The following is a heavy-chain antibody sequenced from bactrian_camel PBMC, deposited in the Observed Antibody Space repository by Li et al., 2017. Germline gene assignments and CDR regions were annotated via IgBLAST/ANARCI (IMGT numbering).Heavy chain of an antibody. V-gene: IGHV3S1*01. D-gene: IGHD7*01. J-gene: IGHJ4*01. CDR1: GFIFSSYW. Sequence: HVQLVESGGGLVQPGGSLRLSCEASGFIFSSYWMYWVRQAPGKDREGVAFIGSDGTTAYAESVEGRFTISQDNGANTHALLMDRLQPEDTAVYYCAARPACLNLAGGHPLGVRSYIYWGQGTQVTVS. CDR2: IGSDGTT. CDR3: AARPACLNLAGGHPLGVRSYIY.